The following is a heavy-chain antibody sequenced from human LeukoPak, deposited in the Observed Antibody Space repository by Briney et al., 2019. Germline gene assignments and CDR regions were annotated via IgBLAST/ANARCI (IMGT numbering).Heavy chain of an antibody. D-gene: IGHD3-3*01. CDR3: ARGNYDFWSGYRLYWFDP. CDR1: GGSISSYY. Sequence: SETLSLTCTVSGGSISSYYWSWIRQPPGMGLEWIGEINHSGSTNYNPSLKSRVTISVDTSKNQFSLKLSSVTAADTAVYYCARGNYDFWSGYRLYWFDPWGQGTLVTVSS. J-gene: IGHJ5*02. V-gene: IGHV4-34*01. CDR2: INHSGST.